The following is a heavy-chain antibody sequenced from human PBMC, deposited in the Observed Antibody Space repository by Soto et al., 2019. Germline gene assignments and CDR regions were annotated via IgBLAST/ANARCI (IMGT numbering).Heavy chain of an antibody. Sequence: PGGSLRLSCAASGFTFSSYAMSWVRQAPGKGLEWVSAISGSGGSTYYADSVKGRFTISRDNAKNTLYLQMNSLRAEDTAVYYCAKDLGYCSSTSCPWGSYYYYGMDVWGQGTTVTVSS. J-gene: IGHJ6*02. D-gene: IGHD2-2*01. CDR3: AKDLGYCSSTSCPWGSYYYYGMDV. CDR1: GFTFSSYA. V-gene: IGHV3-23*01. CDR2: ISGSGGST.